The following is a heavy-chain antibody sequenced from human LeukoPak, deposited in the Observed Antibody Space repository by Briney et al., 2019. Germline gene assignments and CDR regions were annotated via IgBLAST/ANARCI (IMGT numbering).Heavy chain of an antibody. D-gene: IGHD1-26*01. CDR1: GFTFSGFA. J-gene: IGHJ6*01. V-gene: IGHV3-23*01. CDR2: ISGSGDNT. CDR3: AKMKGHPLPKYYMDV. Sequence: GGSLRLSCAASGFTFSGFAMSWVRRTPGKGLEWVQGISGSGDNTLYADSVKGRFTISRDNSKNTLYLEMNSLRAEDTAIYYCAKMKGHPLPKYYMDVWGQGTTVTVSS.